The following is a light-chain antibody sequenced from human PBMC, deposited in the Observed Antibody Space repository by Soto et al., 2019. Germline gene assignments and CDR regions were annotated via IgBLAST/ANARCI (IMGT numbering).Light chain of an antibody. CDR2: DVT. V-gene: IGLV2-14*01. CDR3: SSYTSSRIRV. J-gene: IGLJ3*02. CDR1: SSDIGAYNY. Sequence: QSALTQPASVSGSPGQSFTISCTGSSSDIGAYNYVSWYQQHPGKAPKLMIYDVTNRPSGLSNRFSGSKSGSTASLTISGLQAEDEADYYCSSYTSSRIRVFGGGTKLTVL.